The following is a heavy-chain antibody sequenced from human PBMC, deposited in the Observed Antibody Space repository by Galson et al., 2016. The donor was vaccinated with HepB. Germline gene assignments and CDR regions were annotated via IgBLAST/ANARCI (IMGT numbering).Heavy chain of an antibody. V-gene: IGHV4-4*07. D-gene: IGHD4-17*01. J-gene: IGHJ5*02. Sequence: SETLSLTCTVSGGPISSYYWSWIRQSAGKGLEWIGRVYASGLTNYNPSLKSRVTMSVDTSKSQFSLRLSSVTAADTAVYYCTRTYGDVSVGWFDPWGQGTLVTVSS. CDR3: TRTYGDVSVGWFDP. CDR2: VYASGLT. CDR1: GGPISSYY.